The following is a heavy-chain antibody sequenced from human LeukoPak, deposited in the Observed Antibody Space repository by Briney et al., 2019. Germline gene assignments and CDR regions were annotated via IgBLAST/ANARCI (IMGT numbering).Heavy chain of an antibody. J-gene: IGHJ4*02. CDR2: INRDGSEK. D-gene: IGHD4-17*01. CDR1: GFIFSNFW. V-gene: IGHV3-7*01. CDR3: VRGSYGAYDY. Sequence: GGSLRLSCTGSGFIFSNFWMGWARQGPGKGLQWVASINRDGSEKHPVDSVKGRFTVSRDNAKYSLYLQMNSLRAEDTAVYYCVRGSYGAYDYWGQGSLVTVSS.